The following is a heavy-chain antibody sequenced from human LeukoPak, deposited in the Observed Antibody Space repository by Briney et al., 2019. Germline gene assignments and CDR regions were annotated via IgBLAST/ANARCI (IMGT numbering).Heavy chain of an antibody. D-gene: IGHD3-10*02. CDR1: GFTFSSYW. J-gene: IGHJ6*04. V-gene: IGHV3-21*01. CDR3: AELGITMIGGV. Sequence: GGSLRLSCAASGFTFSSYWMSWVRQAPGKGLEWVCSISSSSNYIYCADSVKGRFTISRDNAKNSLFLQVSSLRAEDTAVYYCAELGITMIGGVWGKGTTVTISS. CDR2: ISSSSNYI.